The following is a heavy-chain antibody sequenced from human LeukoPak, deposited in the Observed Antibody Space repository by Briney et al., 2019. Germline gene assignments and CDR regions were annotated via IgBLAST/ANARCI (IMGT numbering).Heavy chain of an antibody. J-gene: IGHJ6*03. Sequence: SVKVSCKASGGTFSSYAISWVRQAPGQGLEWMGGIIPIFGTANYAQKFQGRVTITTDESTSTAYTELSSLRSEDTAVYYCASSKGITMIVATYYYYMDVWGKGTTVTVSS. CDR1: GGTFSSYA. CDR2: IIPIFGTA. D-gene: IGHD3-22*01. CDR3: ASSKGITMIVATYYYYMDV. V-gene: IGHV1-69*05.